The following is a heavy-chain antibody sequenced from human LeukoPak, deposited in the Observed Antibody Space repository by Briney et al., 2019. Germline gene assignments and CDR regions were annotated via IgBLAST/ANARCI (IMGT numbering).Heavy chain of an antibody. D-gene: IGHD2-2*01. Sequence: PGGSLRLSCAASGFTFSSYGMHWVRQAPGKGLEWVAFIRYDGSNKYYADSVKGRFTISRDNSKNTLYLQMNSLRAEDTAVYYCAKDTVFPPIVVVPAAGGSHWGQGTLVTVSS. J-gene: IGHJ4*02. CDR1: GFTFSSYG. CDR2: IRYDGSNK. V-gene: IGHV3-30*02. CDR3: AKDTVFPPIVVVPAAGGSH.